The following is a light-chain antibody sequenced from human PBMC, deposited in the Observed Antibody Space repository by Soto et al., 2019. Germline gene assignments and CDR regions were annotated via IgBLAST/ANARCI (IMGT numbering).Light chain of an antibody. CDR1: QTVSSS. Sequence: EIVLTQSPATMSSSPVARATLSCRASQTVSSSLAWYQQKPGQAPRLLIYEASNRATGIPARFSGSGSGTEFTLTISSLQPEDIAIYYCQQYHSYETVGQGTKVDIK. CDR2: EAS. CDR3: QQYHSYET. J-gene: IGKJ1*01. V-gene: IGKV3-11*01.